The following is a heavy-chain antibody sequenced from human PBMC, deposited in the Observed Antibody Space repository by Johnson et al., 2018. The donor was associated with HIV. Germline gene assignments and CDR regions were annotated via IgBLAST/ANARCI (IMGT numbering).Heavy chain of an antibody. J-gene: IGHJ3*02. Sequence: VQLVESGGGVVQPGGSLRLSCAASGFTVSRNYMTWVRQAPGKGLEWASVISSGGDTYYADSVKDRFTISRDNSKNTLYLQMNRLRAEDTAVYYCARAPGYSRACDSWGQGTMVTVST. CDR3: ARAPGYSRACDS. V-gene: IGHV3-66*01. CDR2: ISSGGDT. D-gene: IGHD5-18*01. CDR1: GFTVSRNY.